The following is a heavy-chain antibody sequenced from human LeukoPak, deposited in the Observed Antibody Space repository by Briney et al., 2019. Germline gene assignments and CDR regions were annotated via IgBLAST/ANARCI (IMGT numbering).Heavy chain of an antibody. D-gene: IGHD7-27*01. Sequence: PGRSLRLSCTASGFTFNNYGMHWVRQAPGKGLEWVAVIAYHGTVTYYADSVKGRFTISRDNSKNTMYLEMSSLSAEDTAVYYCAKETGDKKNWSPDFDYWGQGTLVTVSS. J-gene: IGHJ4*02. CDR2: IAYHGTVT. CDR3: AKETGDKKNWSPDFDY. V-gene: IGHV3-30*18. CDR1: GFTFNNYG.